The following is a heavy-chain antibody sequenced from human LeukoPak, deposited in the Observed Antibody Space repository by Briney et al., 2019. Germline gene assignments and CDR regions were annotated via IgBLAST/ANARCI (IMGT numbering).Heavy chain of an antibody. V-gene: IGHV1-18*01. CDR2: ISAYNGNT. Sequence: ASVKVSCKASGYTFTSYGISWVRQAPGQGLEWMGWISAYNGNTNYAQKLQGRVTMTTDTPTSTAYMELRSLRSDDTAVYYCARAANKGYCSSTSCYTDNYYYYGMDVWGQGTTVTVSS. D-gene: IGHD2-2*02. CDR3: ARAANKGYCSSTSCYTDNYYYYGMDV. CDR1: GYTFTSYG. J-gene: IGHJ6*02.